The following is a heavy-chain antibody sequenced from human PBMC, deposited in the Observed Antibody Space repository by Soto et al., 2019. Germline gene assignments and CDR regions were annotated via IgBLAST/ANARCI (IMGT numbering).Heavy chain of an antibody. D-gene: IGHD3-22*01. J-gene: IGHJ3*02. CDR3: ARSPIRYYDSSGSGRCAFDI. V-gene: IGHV1-2*02. Sequence: QVQLVQSGAEVKKPGASVKVSCKASGYTFTGYYMHWVRQAPGQGLEWMGWINPNSGGTNYAQKFQGRGTRTRDTSISTAYMELSRLRSDDTAVYYCARSPIRYYDSSGSGRCAFDIWGQGTMVTVSS. CDR1: GYTFTGYY. CDR2: INPNSGGT.